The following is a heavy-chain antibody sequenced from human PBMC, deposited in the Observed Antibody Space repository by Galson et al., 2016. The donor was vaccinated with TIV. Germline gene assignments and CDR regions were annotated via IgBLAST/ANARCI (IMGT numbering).Heavy chain of an antibody. J-gene: IGHJ6*02. CDR1: GHSFLTYD. V-gene: IGHV1-8*02. D-gene: IGHD3-10*01. Sequence: SVKVSCKASGHSFLTYDINWVRQATGQGLEWTGWMNPNTGKTGYAQKFQGRVTMTRNITVSTAYMGLGGLRSEDTAVNYCARDIYGGNYYVMDVWGQGTTVTVSS. CDR2: MNPNTGKT. CDR3: ARDIYGGNYYVMDV.